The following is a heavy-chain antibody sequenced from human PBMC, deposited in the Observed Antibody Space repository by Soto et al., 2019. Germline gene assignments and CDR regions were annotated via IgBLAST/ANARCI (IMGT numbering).Heavy chain of an antibody. Sequence: SETLSLTCSVSGGSISGSYWSWMRQSPGKGLEWLGHVYYTGSTNYSPSLRSRVSISVDTSKNEFSLRLSSVTAADTAVYFCARSVAVPGAHIDYWGQGTQVTVSS. V-gene: IGHV4-59*01. CDR1: GGSISGSY. CDR3: ARSVAVPGAHIDY. J-gene: IGHJ4*02. CDR2: VYYTGST. D-gene: IGHD6-19*01.